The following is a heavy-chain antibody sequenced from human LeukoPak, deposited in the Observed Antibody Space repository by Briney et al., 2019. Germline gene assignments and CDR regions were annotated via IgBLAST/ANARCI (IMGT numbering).Heavy chain of an antibody. D-gene: IGHD3-10*01. J-gene: IGHJ4*02. CDR3: AKDQRSQPRYYGSGSPPDY. V-gene: IGHV3-30*18. CDR2: ISYAGSNK. Sequence: GRSLRLSCAASGFTFSSYGMHWVRQAPGKGLEWGAVISYAGSNKYYAESVKGRFTISRDNSKNTLYLQTNSLRAEDTAVYYCAKDQRSQPRYYGSGSPPDYWGQGTLDTVSS. CDR1: GFTFSSYG.